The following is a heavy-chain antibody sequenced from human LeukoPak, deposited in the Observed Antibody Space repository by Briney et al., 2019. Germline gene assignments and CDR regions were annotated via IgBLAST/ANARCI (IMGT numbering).Heavy chain of an antibody. V-gene: IGHV4-61*02. CDR1: GASISGSISGGTYY. CDR2: MYNGGTT. J-gene: IGHJ4*02. Sequence: PSQTLSLTCTVSGASISGSISGGTYYWNWIRQPAGKGLEWIGRMYNGGTTIDYSPSLKSRVTISVDTSKNQFSLNVTSVTAADTAVYYCARSTKRLDSWGQGTLVTVSS. D-gene: IGHD2-8*01. CDR3: ARSTKRLDS.